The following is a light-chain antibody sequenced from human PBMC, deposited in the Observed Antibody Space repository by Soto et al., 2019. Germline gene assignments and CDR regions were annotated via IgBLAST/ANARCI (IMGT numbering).Light chain of an antibody. CDR3: QSYDRSSLYV. J-gene: IGLJ1*01. CDR2: GDN. CDR1: SGSVASNY. Sequence: NFMLTQPHSVSESPGKTVTISCTGSSGSVASNYVHWYQRRPGSAPTIVIYGDNQRPSGVPDRFSGSIDSSSNSASLTISRLKTEDEADYFCQSYDRSSLYVFGTGTKLTVL. V-gene: IGLV6-57*02.